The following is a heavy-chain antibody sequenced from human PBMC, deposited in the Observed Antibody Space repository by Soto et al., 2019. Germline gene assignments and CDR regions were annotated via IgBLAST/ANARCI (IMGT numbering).Heavy chain of an antibody. D-gene: IGHD3-22*01. J-gene: IGHJ4*02. CDR2: IVVGSGNT. V-gene: IGHV1-58*01. CDR3: AADPYYYDSSNYYSFDY. Sequence: GASVKVSCKASRFTFTSSAVQWVRQARGQRLEWIGWIVVGSGNTNFAQKFQERVTITRDMSTSTAYMELSSLRSEDTAVYYCAADPYYYDSSNYYSFDYWGQGTLVTVSS. CDR1: RFTFTSSA.